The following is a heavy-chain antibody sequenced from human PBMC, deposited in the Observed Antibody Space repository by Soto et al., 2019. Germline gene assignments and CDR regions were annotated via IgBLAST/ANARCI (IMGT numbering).Heavy chain of an antibody. CDR1: GGSISSGGYY. D-gene: IGHD6-6*01. V-gene: IGHV4-31*03. CDR2: IYYSGST. J-gene: IGHJ4*02. CDR3: ARGIAAPRLCFDY. Sequence: QVQLQESGPGLVKPSQTLSLTCTVSGGSISSGGYYWSWVRQHTGKGLEWIGYIYYSGSTYYNPSLKSRVTISVDTSKNQFSLKLSSVPAADTAVDYCARGIAAPRLCFDYWGQGTLVTVSS.